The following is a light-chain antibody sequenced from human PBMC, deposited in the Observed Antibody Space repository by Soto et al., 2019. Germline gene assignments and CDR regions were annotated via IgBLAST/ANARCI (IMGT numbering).Light chain of an antibody. Sequence: EIVLTQSPGTLSLSPGERATLSCRASQSFSSTYLAWYQQKPGQAPRLLIYGASTRATGIPDRFSGSGSGTDFTLTISRLEPEDFAVYYWQHYGNSLYTFGQGTKLEIK. CDR2: GAS. CDR3: QHYGNSLYT. CDR1: QSFSSTY. V-gene: IGKV3-20*01. J-gene: IGKJ2*01.